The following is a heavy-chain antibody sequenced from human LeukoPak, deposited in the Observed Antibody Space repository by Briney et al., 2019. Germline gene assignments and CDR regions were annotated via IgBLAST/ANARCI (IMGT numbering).Heavy chain of an antibody. J-gene: IGHJ6*03. D-gene: IGHD3-10*01. CDR1: GYTFTSYY. CDR3: ARNPWGFGEFPSGYYYMDV. Sequence: GASVKVSCKASGYTFTSYYMHWVRQAPGQGLEWMGIINPSGGSTSYAQKFQGRVTMTRDTSTSTVYMELSSLRSEDTAVYYCARNPWGFGEFPSGYYYMDVWGKGTTVTVSS. V-gene: IGHV1-46*01. CDR2: INPSGGST.